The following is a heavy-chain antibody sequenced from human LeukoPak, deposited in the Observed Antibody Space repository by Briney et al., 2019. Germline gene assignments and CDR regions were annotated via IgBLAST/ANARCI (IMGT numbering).Heavy chain of an antibody. CDR1: GFTFSSYS. CDR2: ISSSSSYI. CDR3: AKPHQQLGYYYYYMDV. D-gene: IGHD6-13*01. Sequence: TGGSLRLSCAASGFTFSSYSMNWVRQAPGKGLEWVSSISSSSSYIYYADSVKGRFTISRDNAKNSLYLQMNSLRAEDTAVYYCAKPHQQLGYYYYYMDVWGKGTTVTISS. V-gene: IGHV3-21*01. J-gene: IGHJ6*03.